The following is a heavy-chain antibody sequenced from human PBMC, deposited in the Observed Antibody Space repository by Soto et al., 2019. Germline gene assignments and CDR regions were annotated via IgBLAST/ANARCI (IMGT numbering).Heavy chain of an antibody. Sequence: PGGSLRLSCAASGFTFNNYAMNWVRQAPGKGLEWVATISGTGGSTYYADSVKGRFTISRDNSKNTLYLQMNSLRVEDTAVYYCAKDRLGGNFDPWGQGTLVTVSS. CDR2: ISGTGGST. CDR1: GFTFNNYA. J-gene: IGHJ5*02. V-gene: IGHV3-23*01. CDR3: AKDRLGGNFDP. D-gene: IGHD3-3*01.